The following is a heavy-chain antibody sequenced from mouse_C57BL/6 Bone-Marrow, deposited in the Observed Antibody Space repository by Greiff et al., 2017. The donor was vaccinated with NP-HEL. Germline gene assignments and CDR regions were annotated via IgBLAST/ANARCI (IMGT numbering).Heavy chain of an antibody. CDR1: GYTFTSYW. Sequence: QVQLQQPGAELVMPGASVKLSCKASGYTFTSYWMHWVKQRPGQGLEWIGEIDPSDIYTNYNQKFKGKSTLTVDKSSSTAYMQLSSLTSEDSAVYYCAREDYECYWYFDVWGTGTTGTASS. V-gene: IGHV1-69*01. J-gene: IGHJ1*03. CDR2: IDPSDIYT. D-gene: IGHD2-4*01. CDR3: AREDYECYWYFDV.